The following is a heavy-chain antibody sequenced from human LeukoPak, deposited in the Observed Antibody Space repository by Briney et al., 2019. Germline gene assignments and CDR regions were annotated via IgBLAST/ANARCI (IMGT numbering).Heavy chain of an antibody. D-gene: IGHD3-22*01. V-gene: IGHV1-69*05. Sequence: GASVKVSCKASGGTFSSYAISWVRQAPGQGLEWMRGIIPIFGTANYAQKFQGRVTITTDESTSTAYMELSSLRSEDTAVYYCARVYYDSSGYLDYWGQGTLVTVSS. CDR2: IIPIFGTA. CDR1: GGTFSSYA. CDR3: ARVYYDSSGYLDY. J-gene: IGHJ4*02.